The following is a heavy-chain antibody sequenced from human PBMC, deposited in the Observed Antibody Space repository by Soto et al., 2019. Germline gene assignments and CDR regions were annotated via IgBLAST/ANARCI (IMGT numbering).Heavy chain of an antibody. J-gene: IGHJ2*01. D-gene: IGHD3-22*01. CDR3: ARARSTIVVVTGYWYFDL. CDR1: GGSISSGDYY. CDR2: IYYSGST. V-gene: IGHV4-30-4*01. Sequence: QVQLQESGPGLVKPSQTLSLTCTVSGGSISSGDYYWSWIRQPPGKGLEWIGYIYYSGSTYYNPSLKSRVTISVDTSKNQFSLKLSSVTAADTAVYYCARARSTIVVVTGYWYFDLWGRGTLVTVSS.